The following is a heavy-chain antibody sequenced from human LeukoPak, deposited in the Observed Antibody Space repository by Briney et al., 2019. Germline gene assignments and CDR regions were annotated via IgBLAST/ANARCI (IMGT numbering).Heavy chain of an antibody. Sequence: ASVKVSCKASGYSFTSYGISWVRQAPGQGLEWMGWISAYNGNTNYAQKLQGRVTMTRNTSISTAYMELSSLRSEDTAVYYCARIGDWFDPWGQGTLVTVSS. V-gene: IGHV1-18*01. J-gene: IGHJ5*02. CDR1: GYSFTSYG. CDR2: ISAYNGNT. CDR3: ARIGDWFDP.